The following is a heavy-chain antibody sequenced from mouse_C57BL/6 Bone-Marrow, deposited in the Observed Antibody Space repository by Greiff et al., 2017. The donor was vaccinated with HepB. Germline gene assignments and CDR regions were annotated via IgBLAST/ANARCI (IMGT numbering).Heavy chain of an antibody. D-gene: IGHD2-4*01. CDR1: GFSFNTYA. J-gene: IGHJ4*01. CDR2: IRSKSNNYAT. CDR3: VRQGGALRRGYYAMDY. Sequence: EVKLMESGGGLVQPKGSLKLSCAASGFSFNTYAMNWVRQAPGKGLEWVARIRSKSNNYATYYADSVKDRFTISRDDSESMLYLQMNNLKTEDTAMYYCVRQGGALRRGYYAMDYWGQGTSVTVSS. V-gene: IGHV10-1*01.